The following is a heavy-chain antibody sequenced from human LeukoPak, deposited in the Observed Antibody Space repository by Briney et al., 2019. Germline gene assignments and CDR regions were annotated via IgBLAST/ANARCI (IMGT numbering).Heavy chain of an antibody. CDR2: ISYDGSNK. D-gene: IGHD4-17*01. V-gene: IGHV3-30-3*01. CDR1: GFTFSSYA. Sequence: GSLRLSCAASGFTFSSYAMHWVRQAPGKGLERVAVISYDGSNKYYADSVKGRFTISRDNSKNTLYLQMNSLRAEDTAVYYCARRDPAVTTGGVGIWGQGTLVTVSS. J-gene: IGHJ4*02. CDR3: ARRDPAVTTGGVGI.